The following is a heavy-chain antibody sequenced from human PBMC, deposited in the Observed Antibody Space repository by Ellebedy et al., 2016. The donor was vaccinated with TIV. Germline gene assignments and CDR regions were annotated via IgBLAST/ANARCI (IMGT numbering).Heavy chain of an antibody. CDR2: ISRSGTSI. J-gene: IGHJ4*02. Sequence: PGGSLRLSCAASGFTFSSYSMNWVRQAPGKGLEWVSSISRSGTSIHYADSVKGRFTISRDNAKNSLYLQMNSLRGEDTAVYYCATYDSGGFYNVYWGQGTLVTVSS. D-gene: IGHD3-22*01. CDR1: GFTFSSYS. V-gene: IGHV3-21*06. CDR3: ATYDSGGFYNVY.